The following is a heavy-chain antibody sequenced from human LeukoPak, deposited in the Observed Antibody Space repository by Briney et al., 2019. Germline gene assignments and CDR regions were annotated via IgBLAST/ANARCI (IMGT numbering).Heavy chain of an antibody. CDR1: GGSISSYS. CDR3: ARVLAAANYYYYVDV. V-gene: IGHV4-59*01. CDR2: IYYSGNT. J-gene: IGHJ6*03. D-gene: IGHD6-13*01. Sequence: PSETLSLTCTVSGGSISSYSWSWIRQPPGKGLEWTGNIYYSGNTNYNPSLKSRVTISVDTSKNQFSLKLSSVTAADTAVYYCARVLAAANYYYYVDVWGKGTTVTVSS.